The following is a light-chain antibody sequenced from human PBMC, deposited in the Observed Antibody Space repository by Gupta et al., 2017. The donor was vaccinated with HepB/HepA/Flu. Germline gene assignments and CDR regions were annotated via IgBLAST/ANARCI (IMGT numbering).Light chain of an antibody. CDR2: DVS. J-gene: IGKJ1*01. CDR1: QSVTINS. V-gene: IGKV3-20*01. Sequence: EIVLTPSPGTLSLSPGERATLSCRASQSVTINSLAWYQQKPGQAPRLLIYDVSSRATDIPDRFSGSGSGTDFTLTISRREPEDSAVYFCQQYASSPRTFGQGTKVEFK. CDR3: QQYASSPRT.